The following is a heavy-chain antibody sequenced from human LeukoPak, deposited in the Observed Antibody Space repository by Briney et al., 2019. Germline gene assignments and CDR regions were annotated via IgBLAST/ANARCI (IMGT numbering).Heavy chain of an antibody. V-gene: IGHV4-59*01. CDR3: ARGPGMATIKD. Sequence: SETLSLTCTVSGGSISSYYWSWIRQPPGKGLEWIGYIYYSGSTNYNPSLKSRVTISVDTSKNQFSLKVSSVTAADTAVYYCARGPGMATIKDWGQGTLVTVSS. CDR1: GGSISSYY. CDR2: IYYSGST. J-gene: IGHJ4*02. D-gene: IGHD5-24*01.